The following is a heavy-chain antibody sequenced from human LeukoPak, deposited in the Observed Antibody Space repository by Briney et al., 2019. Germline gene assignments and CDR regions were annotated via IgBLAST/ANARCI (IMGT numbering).Heavy chain of an antibody. CDR2: IYSGGDT. Sequence: GGSPRLSCAASGFTVSDNYMSWVRQAPGRGLEWVSVIYSGGDTYYADSVKGRFTISRDNSKNTLYLQMNSLRAEDTATFYCAKAFGSSWSLFHYWGQGTLVTVSS. V-gene: IGHV3-53*05. CDR3: AKAFGSSWSLFHY. CDR1: GFTVSDNY. D-gene: IGHD6-13*01. J-gene: IGHJ4*02.